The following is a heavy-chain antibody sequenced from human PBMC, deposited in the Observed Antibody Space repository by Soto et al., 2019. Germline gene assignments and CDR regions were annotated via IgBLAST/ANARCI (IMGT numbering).Heavy chain of an antibody. Sequence: PSETLSLTCAVSGYSISSGYYWGGIRQPPGKGLEWIGSIYHSGSTYYNPSLKSPVTISVDTSKNQFSLKPSSVTAADTAVYYCARVSVITIFGVVIHDAFDIWGQVTMSTVSS. CDR3: ARVSVITIFGVVIHDAFDI. D-gene: IGHD3-3*01. CDR2: IYHSGST. CDR1: GYSISSGYY. V-gene: IGHV4-38-2*01. J-gene: IGHJ3*02.